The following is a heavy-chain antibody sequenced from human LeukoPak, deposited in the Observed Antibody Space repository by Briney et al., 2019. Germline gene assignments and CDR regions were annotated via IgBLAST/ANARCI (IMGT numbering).Heavy chain of an antibody. V-gene: IGHV1-69*13. J-gene: IGHJ5*02. Sequence: SAKVSCKASGGTFSSYAISWVRQAPGQGLEWMGGIIPIFGTANYAQKFQGRVTITADESTSTAYMELSSLRSEDTAVYYCARENGYSYGSNWFDPWGQGTLVTVSS. CDR3: ARENGYSYGSNWFDP. CDR1: GGTFSSYA. D-gene: IGHD5-18*01. CDR2: IIPIFGTA.